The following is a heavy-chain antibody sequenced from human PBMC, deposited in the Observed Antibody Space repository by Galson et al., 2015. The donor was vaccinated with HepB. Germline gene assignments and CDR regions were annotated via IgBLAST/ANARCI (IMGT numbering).Heavy chain of an antibody. Sequence: CAISGDSVSSNSAAWNWIRQSPSRGLEWLGRTYYRSKWYNDYAVSVKSRITINPDTSKNQFSLQLNSVTPEDTAVYYCAREDTVSKSSGYTDVIAVAGTGFLDYWGQGTLVTVSS. CDR3: AREDTVSKSSGYTDVIAVAGTGFLDY. D-gene: IGHD6-19*01. CDR1: GDSVSSNSAA. CDR2: TYYRSKWYN. J-gene: IGHJ4*02. V-gene: IGHV6-1*01.